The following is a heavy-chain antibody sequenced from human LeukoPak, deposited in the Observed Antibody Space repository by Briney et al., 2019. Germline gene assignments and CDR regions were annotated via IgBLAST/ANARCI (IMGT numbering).Heavy chain of an antibody. J-gene: IGHJ5*02. CDR3: VAPPYCSSTSCYDL. V-gene: IGHV1-18*04. CDR1: GYTFTSYG. D-gene: IGHD2-2*01. CDR2: ISAYNGNT. Sequence: ASVKVSCKASGYTFTSYGISWVRQAPGQGLEWMGWISAYNGNTNYAQKLQGRVTMTTDTSTSTAYMELRSLRSEDTAVYYCVAPPYCSSTSCYDLWGQGTLVTVSS.